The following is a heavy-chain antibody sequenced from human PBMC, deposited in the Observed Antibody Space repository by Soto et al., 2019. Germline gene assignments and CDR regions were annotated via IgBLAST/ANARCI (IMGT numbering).Heavy chain of an antibody. Sequence: EVQLVESGGALVQPGGSLRLSCAASGFTFTTNWMHWVRQAPGKGLVWLSRINSDGTTTTYADSVKGRFTISRDNAKKPLYLQVNTLGGEDTAVYYCTRGRATGARIYHFDNWGQGPLVTVSP. CDR1: GFTFTTNW. CDR3: TRGRATGARIYHFDN. J-gene: IGHJ4*02. V-gene: IGHV3-74*01. CDR2: INSDGTTT. D-gene: IGHD1-26*01.